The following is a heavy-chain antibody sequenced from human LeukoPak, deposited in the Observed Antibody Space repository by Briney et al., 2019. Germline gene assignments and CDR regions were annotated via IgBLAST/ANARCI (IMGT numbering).Heavy chain of an antibody. CDR2: IYYSGST. CDR3: ARTPLYYYDSSGYFDY. J-gene: IGHJ4*02. D-gene: IGHD3-22*01. CDR1: GGSISSSSYY. Sequence: SETLSLTCTVSGGSISSSSYYWGWIRQPPGKGLEWIGSIYYSGSTYYNPSLKSRVTISVDTSKNQFFLKLSSVTAADTAVYYCARTPLYYYDSSGYFDYWGQGTLVTVSS. V-gene: IGHV4-39*01.